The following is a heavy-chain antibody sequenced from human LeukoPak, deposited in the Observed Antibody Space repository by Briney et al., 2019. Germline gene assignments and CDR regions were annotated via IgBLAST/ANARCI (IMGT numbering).Heavy chain of an antibody. Sequence: ASVKVSCKASGYTFTDYYIHWVRQAPGQGLEWMGWINPNSGGTNYAQKFQGRVTMTRDTSISTAYMELSGLRSDDTAVYYCARDYYGSGSLNWFDPWGQGTLVTVSS. CDR2: INPNSGGT. D-gene: IGHD3-10*01. CDR3: ARDYYGSGSLNWFDP. CDR1: GYTFTDYY. V-gene: IGHV1-2*02. J-gene: IGHJ5*02.